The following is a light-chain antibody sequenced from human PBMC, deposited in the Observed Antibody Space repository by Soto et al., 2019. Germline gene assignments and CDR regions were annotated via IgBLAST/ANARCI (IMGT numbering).Light chain of an antibody. J-gene: IGLJ3*02. V-gene: IGLV2-8*01. CDR1: SSDVGAYKY. Sequence: QSVLTQPPSASGSPGQSVTISCTGTSSDVGAYKYVSWYQQYPGKAPKLMIYEVSKRPSGVPDRFSGPKSGNTASLTISGLQPDDEANYYCSSYTSTTTRVFGGGTKLTVL. CDR3: SSYTSTTTRV. CDR2: EVS.